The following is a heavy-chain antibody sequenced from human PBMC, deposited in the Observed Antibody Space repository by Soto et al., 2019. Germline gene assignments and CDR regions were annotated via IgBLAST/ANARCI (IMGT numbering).Heavy chain of an antibody. CDR1: GNTFTYRY. D-gene: IGHD1-26*01. J-gene: IGHJ4*02. Sequence: SVKVSCKALGNTFTYRYLHWVRQAPGQALEWMGWITPFSGDVHYAQKFQERVTITRDRSINTAYMQMSSLRSEDTAMYFCASGGAGSGPFTWELPDHWGQGTLVTVSS. CDR3: ASGGAGSGPFTWELPDH. V-gene: IGHV1-45*02. CDR2: ITPFSGDV.